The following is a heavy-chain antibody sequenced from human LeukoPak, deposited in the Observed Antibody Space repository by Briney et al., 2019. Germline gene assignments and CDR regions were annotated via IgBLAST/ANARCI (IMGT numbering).Heavy chain of an antibody. Sequence: PSETLSLTCTVSGGSISSSSYYWGWIRQPPGKGLEWIGSIYYSGSTYYNPSLKSRVTISVDTSKNQFSLKLSSVTAADTAVYYCARVSYGDSVDYWGQGTLVTVSS. V-gene: IGHV4-39*07. CDR1: GGSISSSSYY. CDR3: ARVSYGDSVDY. J-gene: IGHJ4*02. D-gene: IGHD4-17*01. CDR2: IYYSGST.